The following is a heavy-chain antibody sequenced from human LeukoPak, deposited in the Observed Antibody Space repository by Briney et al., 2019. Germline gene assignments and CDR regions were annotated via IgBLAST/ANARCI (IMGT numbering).Heavy chain of an antibody. D-gene: IGHD6-19*01. Sequence: SETLSLTCTVSGGSISSYYWSWIRQPPGKGLEWIGYIYYSGSTNYNPSLKSRVTISVDTSKNQFSLKLSSVTAADTAVYYCARFIAVAADAFDIWGQGTMVTVSS. V-gene: IGHV4-59*01. CDR2: IYYSGST. J-gene: IGHJ3*02. CDR1: GGSISSYY. CDR3: ARFIAVAADAFDI.